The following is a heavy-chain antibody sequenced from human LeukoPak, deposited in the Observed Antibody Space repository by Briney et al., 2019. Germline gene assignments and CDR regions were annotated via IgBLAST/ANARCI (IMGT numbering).Heavy chain of an antibody. Sequence: GGSLRLSCAASGFTFSSYGMHWVRQAPGKGLEWGAFIRYDGSNKYYADSVKGRFTISRDNSKNTLYLQMNSLRAEDTAVYYCAKIRSNLGYCSSTSCRGDAFDIWGQGTMVTVSS. D-gene: IGHD2-2*01. J-gene: IGHJ3*02. CDR1: GFTFSSYG. CDR2: IRYDGSNK. CDR3: AKIRSNLGYCSSTSCRGDAFDI. V-gene: IGHV3-30*02.